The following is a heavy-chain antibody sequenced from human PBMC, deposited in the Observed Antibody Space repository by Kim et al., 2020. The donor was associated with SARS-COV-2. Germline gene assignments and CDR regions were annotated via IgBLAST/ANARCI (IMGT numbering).Heavy chain of an antibody. D-gene: IGHD5-12*01. CDR1: GFTFSDYY. V-gene: IGHV3-11*01. J-gene: IGHJ6*02. CDR2: ISSSGSTI. Sequence: GGSLRLSCAASGFTFSDYYMSWIRQAPGKGLEWVSYISSSGSTIYYADSVKGRFTISRDNAKNSLYLQMNSLRAEDTAVYYCARGPLWWPRRYYYYYYGMDVWGQGTTVTVSS. CDR3: ARGPLWWPRRYYYYYYGMDV.